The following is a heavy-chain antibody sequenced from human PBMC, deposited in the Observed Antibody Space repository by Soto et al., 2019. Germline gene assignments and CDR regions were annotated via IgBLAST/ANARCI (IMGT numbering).Heavy chain of an antibody. CDR3: ARFYSSSSWYYFDY. CDR2: IWYDGSNK. CDR1: GFTFSSYG. D-gene: IGHD6-13*01. Sequence: GGSLRLSCAASGFTFSSYGMHWVRQAPGKGLEWVAVIWYDGSNKYYADSVKGRFTISRDNSKNTLYLQMNSLRAEDTAVYYCARFYSSSSWYYFDYWGQGTLVTVSS. J-gene: IGHJ4*02. V-gene: IGHV3-33*01.